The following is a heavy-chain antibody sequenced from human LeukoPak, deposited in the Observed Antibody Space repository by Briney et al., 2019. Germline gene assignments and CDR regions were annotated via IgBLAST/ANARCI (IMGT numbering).Heavy chain of an antibody. CDR2: IYYSGST. Sequence: SETLSLTCTVSGGSISSYYWSWIRQPPGKGLEWIGYIYYSGSTNYDPSLKSRVTISVDTSKNQFSLKLSSVTAADTAVYYCAGRTRYYYYYGMDVWGQGTTVTVSS. V-gene: IGHV4-59*01. CDR1: GGSISSYY. J-gene: IGHJ6*02. D-gene: IGHD1-14*01. CDR3: AGRTRYYYYYGMDV.